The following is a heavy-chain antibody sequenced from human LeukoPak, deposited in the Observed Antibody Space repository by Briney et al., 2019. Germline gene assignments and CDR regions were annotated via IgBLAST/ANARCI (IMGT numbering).Heavy chain of an antibody. CDR2: IYTSGST. D-gene: IGHD4-17*01. CDR3: ANSIDFDYGDYYFDY. CDR1: GGSISSGSYY. V-gene: IGHV4-61*02. Sequence: SQTLSLTCTVSGGSISSGSYYWSWIRQPAGKGLEWIGRIYTSGSTNYNPSLKSRVTISLDTSKSQFSLKLSSVTAADTAVYYCANSIDFDYGDYYFDYWGQGALVTISS. J-gene: IGHJ4*02.